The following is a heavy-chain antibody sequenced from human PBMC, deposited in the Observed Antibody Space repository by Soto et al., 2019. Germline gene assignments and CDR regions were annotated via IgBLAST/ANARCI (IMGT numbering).Heavy chain of an antibody. CDR3: ARVGYYDSSGYYYMYFQH. CDR2: IYYSGST. V-gene: IGHV4-59*01. D-gene: IGHD3-22*01. CDR1: GGSISSYY. J-gene: IGHJ1*01. Sequence: PSETLSLTCTVSGGSISSYYWSWIRQPPGKGLEWIGYIYYSGSTNHNPSLKSRVTISVDTSKNQFSLKLSSVTAADTAVYYCARVGYYDSSGYYYMYFQHWGQGTLVTVSS.